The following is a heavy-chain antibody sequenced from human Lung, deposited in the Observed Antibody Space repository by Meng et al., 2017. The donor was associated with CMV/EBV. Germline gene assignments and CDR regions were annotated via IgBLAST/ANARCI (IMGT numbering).Heavy chain of an antibody. J-gene: IGHJ2*01. CDR2: IIPILNIA. Sequence: SXXVSCKASGGTFNRNTINWVRQAPGQGPEWMGRIIPILNIANYAQSFEDRVTISAAKSATTAYMELTNLRSEDTAIYFCAKDGGQNYYDASGLIWYFDLWGRGXLVTVSS. D-gene: IGHD3-22*01. V-gene: IGHV1-69*02. CDR1: GGTFNRNT. CDR3: AKDGGQNYYDASGLIWYFDL.